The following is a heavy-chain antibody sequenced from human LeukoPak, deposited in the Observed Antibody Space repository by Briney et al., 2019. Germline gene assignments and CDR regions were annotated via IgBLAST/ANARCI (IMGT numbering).Heavy chain of an antibody. Sequence: ASVKVSCKASGYTFTGYCMHWVRQAPGQGLEWMGWINPNSGGTNYAQKFQGRVTMTRDTSISTAYMELSRLRSDDTAVYYCARDSPGIAAAGHDYWGQGTLVTVSS. J-gene: IGHJ4*02. CDR3: ARDSPGIAAAGHDY. D-gene: IGHD6-13*01. CDR2: INPNSGGT. CDR1: GYTFTGYC. V-gene: IGHV1-2*02.